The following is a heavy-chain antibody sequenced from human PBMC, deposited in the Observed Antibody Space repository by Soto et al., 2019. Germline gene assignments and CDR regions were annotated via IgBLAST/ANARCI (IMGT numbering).Heavy chain of an antibody. CDR1: GGPVSSGSYY. D-gene: IGHD4-17*01. Sequence: QVQLQESGPGLVKPSETLSLNCTVSGGPVSSGSYYWSWIRQPPGKGLEWIGYIYYSGSTNYNHSLKSRVTISVDTSKNQFSLKLSSGTAADTAVYYCARDSRYGEFDYWGQGTLVTVSS. V-gene: IGHV4-61*01. J-gene: IGHJ4*02. CDR3: ARDSRYGEFDY. CDR2: IYYSGST.